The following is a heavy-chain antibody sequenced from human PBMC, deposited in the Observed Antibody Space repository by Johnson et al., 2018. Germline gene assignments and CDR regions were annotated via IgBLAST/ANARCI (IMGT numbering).Heavy chain of an antibody. Sequence: QVQLQESGGGVVQPGRSLRLSCAASGFTFSSYGMHWVRQAPGKGLAWVAVISYDGSNKYYADSVKGRFTIARDNSKNTLYLQMNSLRGEETAVYYCARGVAPYDYVWGSYRYSEYFQHWGQGTLVTVSS. J-gene: IGHJ1*01. V-gene: IGHV3-30*03. CDR3: ARGVAPYDYVWGSYRYSEYFQH. CDR1: GFTFSSYG. CDR2: ISYDGSNK. D-gene: IGHD3-16*02.